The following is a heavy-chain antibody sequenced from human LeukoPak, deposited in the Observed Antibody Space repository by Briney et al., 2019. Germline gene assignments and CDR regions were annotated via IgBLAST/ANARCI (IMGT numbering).Heavy chain of an antibody. CDR3: ARVKRNSGWYRGGFDY. J-gene: IGHJ4*02. CDR2: INHSGST. V-gene: IGHV4-34*01. D-gene: IGHD6-19*01. CDR1: GGSFSGYY. Sequence: PSETLSLTCAVYGGSFSGYYWSWIRQPPGKGLEWIGEINHSGSTNYNPSLKSRVTISVDTSKNQFSLKLSSVTAADTAVYYCARVKRNSGWYRGGFDYWGQGTLVTVSS.